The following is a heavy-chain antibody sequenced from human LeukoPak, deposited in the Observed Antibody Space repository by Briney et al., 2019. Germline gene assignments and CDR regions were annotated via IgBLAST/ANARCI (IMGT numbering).Heavy chain of an antibody. CDR2: IYYSGST. J-gene: IGHJ4*02. V-gene: IGHV4-59*01. Sequence: PSETLSLTCTVPGGSISSYYWSWIRQPPGKGLEWIGYIYYSGSTNYNPSLKSRVTISVDTSKNQFSLKLSSVTAADTAVYYCARDRSSWGYYFDYWGQGTLVTVSS. CDR3: ARDRSSWGYYFDY. D-gene: IGHD2-2*01. CDR1: GGSISSYY.